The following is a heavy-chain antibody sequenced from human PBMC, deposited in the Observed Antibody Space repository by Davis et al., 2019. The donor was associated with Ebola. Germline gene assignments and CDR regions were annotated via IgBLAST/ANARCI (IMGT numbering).Heavy chain of an antibody. V-gene: IGHV3-48*02. J-gene: IGHJ2*01. CDR3: AKDAEDGSGNWFFDF. D-gene: IGHD5-24*01. CDR1: GFTFSRHS. CDR2: ISSGGHDT. Sequence: GESLKISCGASGFTFSRHSMNGVRQAPGKGLEWIAFISSGGHDTYYADSVRGRFTISRDNAKNLLYLQLNSLRDEDTALYYCAKDAEDGSGNWFFDFRGRGALVTVSS.